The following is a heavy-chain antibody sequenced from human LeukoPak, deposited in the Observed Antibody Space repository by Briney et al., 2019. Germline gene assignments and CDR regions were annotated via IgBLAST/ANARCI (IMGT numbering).Heavy chain of an antibody. Sequence: GASVTVSCKASGYTFTNYDINWVRQATGQGLEWMGWMNPNSDNTGYAQKLQGRVTMTRNTSISTTYMELNSLRSDDTAVYYCARGAAVAGIYYYYMDVWGKGTTVTVSS. J-gene: IGHJ6*03. CDR1: GYTFTNYD. V-gene: IGHV1-8*01. D-gene: IGHD6-19*01. CDR2: MNPNSDNT. CDR3: ARGAAVAGIYYYYMDV.